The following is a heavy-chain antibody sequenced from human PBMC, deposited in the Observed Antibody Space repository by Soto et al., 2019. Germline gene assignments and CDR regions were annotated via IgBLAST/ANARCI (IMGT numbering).Heavy chain of an antibody. D-gene: IGHD5-12*01. V-gene: IGHV1-58*01. CDR2: IGVGSGNT. CDR1: GFTFTSSA. CDR3: ARDEKWLRFRTGFDP. Sequence: SVKVSCKASGFTFTSSAVQWVRQARGQRLEWMGWIGVGSGNTNYAQKLQGRVAMTTDTSTSTAYMELRSLRSDDTAVYYCARDEKWLRFRTGFDPWGQGTLVTVSS. J-gene: IGHJ5*02.